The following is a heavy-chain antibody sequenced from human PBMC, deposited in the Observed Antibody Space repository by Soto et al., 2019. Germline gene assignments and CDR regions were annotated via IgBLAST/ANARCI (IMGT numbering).Heavy chain of an antibody. J-gene: IGHJ3*02. CDR2: IYPGDSHA. D-gene: IGHD2-15*01. Sequence: GESLKISCKGSGYSFTNYWIGWVRQMPGKGLEWMGIIYPGDSHAIYSPSFQGQVTMSADKSISTAYLQWSSLKASDTAMYYCARPYSGGSRDAFDIWGQGTMVTVSS. CDR1: GYSFTNYW. CDR3: ARPYSGGSRDAFDI. V-gene: IGHV5-51*01.